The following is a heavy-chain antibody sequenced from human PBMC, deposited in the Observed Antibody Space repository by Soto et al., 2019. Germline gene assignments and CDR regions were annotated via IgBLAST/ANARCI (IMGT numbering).Heavy chain of an antibody. V-gene: IGHV3-23*01. CDR1: GFTFSTYA. J-gene: IGHJ4*02. Sequence: PGGSLRLSRAASGFTFSTYAMSWVRQAPGKGLEWVSAISGSGDSTYYADSVKGRFTISRDNSKNTLYLQMNSLRAEDTAVYYCAKGTVPAAIRRDYFDYWGQGTLVTVSS. D-gene: IGHD2-2*02. CDR3: AKGTVPAAIRRDYFDY. CDR2: ISGSGDST.